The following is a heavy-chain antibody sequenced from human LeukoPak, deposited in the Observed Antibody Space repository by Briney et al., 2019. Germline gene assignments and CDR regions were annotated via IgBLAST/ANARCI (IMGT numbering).Heavy chain of an antibody. Sequence: ASGKVSCKASGYTFTSYYMHWVRQAPGQGLEWMGIINPSGGSTSYAQKFQGRVTMTRDMSTSTVYMELSSLRSEDTAVYYCARGFGDTFGGVIVHHWGQGTLVTVSS. CDR3: ARGFGDTFGGVIVHH. V-gene: IGHV1-46*01. CDR2: INPSGGST. CDR1: GYTFTSYY. D-gene: IGHD3-16*02. J-gene: IGHJ4*02.